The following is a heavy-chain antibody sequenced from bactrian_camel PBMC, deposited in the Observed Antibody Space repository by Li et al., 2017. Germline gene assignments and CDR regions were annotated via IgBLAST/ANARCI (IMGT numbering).Heavy chain of an antibody. CDR1: GISGSRYR. Sequence: HVQLVESGGGSVQAGGSLRLSCAASGISGSRYRMGWFRQTPGTDREGVAVLFSTNDWRLYEDSVKGRFTISLDDAKKTLYLQMDSLELRDTAIYYCAARAGICIRDDHWSRMRYKGQGTQVTVS. D-gene: IGHD7*01. J-gene: IGHJ4*01. V-gene: IGHV3-3*01. CDR2: LFSTNDWR.